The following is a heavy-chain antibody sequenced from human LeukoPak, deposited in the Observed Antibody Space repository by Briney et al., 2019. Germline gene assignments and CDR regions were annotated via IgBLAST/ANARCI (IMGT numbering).Heavy chain of an antibody. V-gene: IGHV3-21*01. J-gene: IGHJ6*02. D-gene: IGHD3-10*01. CDR2: ISSSSSYI. Sequence: GGSLRLSCAASGFTFSSYSMNWVRQAPGKGLEWVSSISSSSSYIYYADSVKGRFTISRDNAKNSLYLQMNSLRAEDTAVYYCAAWDTVRGVIRYGMDVWGQGTTVTVSS. CDR3: AAWDTVRGVIRYGMDV. CDR1: GFTFSSYS.